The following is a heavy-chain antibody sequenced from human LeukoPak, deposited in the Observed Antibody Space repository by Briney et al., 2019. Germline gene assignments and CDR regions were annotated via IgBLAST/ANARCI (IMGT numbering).Heavy chain of an antibody. J-gene: IGHJ4*02. CDR3: ARHSTVAGGPTFDY. Sequence: SETLSLTCTVSGGSISSYYWSWIRQPPGKGLEWIGYIYYSGGTNYNPSLKSRVTISVDTSKNQFSLKLSSVTAADTAVYYCARHSTVAGGPTFDYWGQGTLVTVSS. CDR1: GGSISSYY. D-gene: IGHD6-19*01. CDR2: IYYSGGT. V-gene: IGHV4-59*08.